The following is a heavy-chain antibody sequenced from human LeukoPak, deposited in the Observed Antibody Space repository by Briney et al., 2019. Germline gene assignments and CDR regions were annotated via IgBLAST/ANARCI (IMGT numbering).Heavy chain of an antibody. CDR2: ISYDGSNK. CDR1: GFTFSSYG. Sequence: GGSLRLSCAASGFTFSSYGMHWVRQAPGKGLGWVAVISYDGSNKYYADSVKGRFTISRDNSKNTLYLQMNSLRAEDTAVYYCAKGYYYGSGSYDYWGQGTLVTVSS. V-gene: IGHV3-30*18. J-gene: IGHJ4*02. D-gene: IGHD3-10*01. CDR3: AKGYYYGSGSYDY.